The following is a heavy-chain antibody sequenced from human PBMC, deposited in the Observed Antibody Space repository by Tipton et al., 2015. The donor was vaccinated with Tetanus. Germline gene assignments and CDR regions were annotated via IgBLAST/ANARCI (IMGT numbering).Heavy chain of an antibody. Sequence: GLVKPSETLSLTCTVSGDSISSFYWSWIRQPPGKALEWVGWIHHSGSTDYNPSLKSRITTSVDMSKNQFSLRLSSVTAADAAVYYCANHPGAKTQFDYWGQGTLVTVSS. D-gene: IGHD1-26*01. CDR1: GDSISSFY. CDR3: ANHPGAKTQFDY. J-gene: IGHJ4*02. CDR2: IHHSGST. V-gene: IGHV4-59*01.